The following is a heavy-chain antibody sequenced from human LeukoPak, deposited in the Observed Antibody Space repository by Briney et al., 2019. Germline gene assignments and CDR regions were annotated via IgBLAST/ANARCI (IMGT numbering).Heavy chain of an antibody. CDR1: GFTLTNHG. CDR3: AQQVGYCSSGSCYFTY. CDR2: ISNTGGST. Sequence: GGSLRLSCAVSGFTLTNHGVSWVRQAPGKGLEWVSAISNTGGSTYYADSVKGRFTISRDKSKNTLSLQMNSLRAEDTAVYYCAQQVGYCSSGSCYFTYWGQGTLVTVSS. V-gene: IGHV3-23*01. D-gene: IGHD2-15*01. J-gene: IGHJ1*01.